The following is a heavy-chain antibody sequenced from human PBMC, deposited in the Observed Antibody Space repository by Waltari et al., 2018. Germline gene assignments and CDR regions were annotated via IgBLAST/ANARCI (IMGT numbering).Heavy chain of an antibody. CDR1: GFSFNNYW. D-gene: IGHD7-27*01. CDR2: IKQDGSEI. J-gene: IGHJ4*02. V-gene: IGHV3-7*01. CDR3: VTWGDLGNF. Sequence: EVQLVESGGGLVQPGGSLRLSCAGSGFSFNNYWMSWLRQAPGKGLGWVAHIKQDGSEIYYVDSVKGRFSISRDNAKKSLYLQMNSLRGDDTAVFYCVTWGDLGNFWGQGTLVTVSA.